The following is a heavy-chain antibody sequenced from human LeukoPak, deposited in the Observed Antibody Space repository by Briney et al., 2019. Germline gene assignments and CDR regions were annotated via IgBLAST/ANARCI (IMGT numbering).Heavy chain of an antibody. CDR1: GGSISSGGYY. V-gene: IGHV4-31*03. CDR3: ARDKRNWNNWFDP. D-gene: IGHD1-1*01. J-gene: IGHJ5*02. CDR2: IYYSGST. Sequence: SETLSLTCTVSGGSISSGGYYWSWLRQHPGKGLEWIGYIYYSGSTYYNPSLKSRVIISVDTSKNQFSLKLSSVTAADTAVYYCARDKRNWNNWFDPWGQGTLVTVSS.